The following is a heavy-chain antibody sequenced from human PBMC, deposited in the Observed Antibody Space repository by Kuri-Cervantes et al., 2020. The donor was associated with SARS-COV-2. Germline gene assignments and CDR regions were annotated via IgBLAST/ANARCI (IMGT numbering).Heavy chain of an antibody. CDR3: AREGRSARQAYYYYMDV. CDR2: IYYSGST. V-gene: IGHV4-30-4*08. CDR1: GGSISSGDYY. J-gene: IGHJ6*03. Sequence: SETLSLTCTVSGGSISSGDYYWSWIRQPPGKGLEWIGYIYYSGSTYYNPSLKSRVTISVDTSKNQFSLKLSSVTAADTAVYYCAREGRSARQAYYYYMDVWGKGTTVTVSS.